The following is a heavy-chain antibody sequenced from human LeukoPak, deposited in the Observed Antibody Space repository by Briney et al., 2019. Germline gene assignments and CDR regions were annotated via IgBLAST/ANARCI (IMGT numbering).Heavy chain of an antibody. J-gene: IGHJ4*02. CDR3: ARASAWYSSSWYYFSD. D-gene: IGHD6-13*01. Sequence: PSETLSLTCAVYGGSFSGYYWSWIRQPPGKGLEWIGEINHSGSTNYNPSLKSRVTISVDTSKNQFSLKLSSVTAADTAVYYCARASAWYSSSWYYFSDWGQGTLVTVSS. V-gene: IGHV4-34*01. CDR1: GGSFSGYY. CDR2: INHSGST.